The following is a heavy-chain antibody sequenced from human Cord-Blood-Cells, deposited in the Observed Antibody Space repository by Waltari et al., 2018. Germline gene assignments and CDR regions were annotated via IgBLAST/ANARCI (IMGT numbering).Heavy chain of an antibody. D-gene: IGHD6-6*01. CDR1: GFTFSSYS. V-gene: IGHV3-21*01. CDR3: ARVKSSSSFAFDI. J-gene: IGHJ3*02. Sequence: EVQLVESGGGLVKPGGSLRLSCAASGFTFSSYSMNWVRQAPGKGLEWGSSISSSSSYIYYADSVKGRFTISRDNAKNSLYLQMNSLRAEDTAVYYCARVKSSSSFAFDIWGQGTMVTVSS. CDR2: ISSSSSYI.